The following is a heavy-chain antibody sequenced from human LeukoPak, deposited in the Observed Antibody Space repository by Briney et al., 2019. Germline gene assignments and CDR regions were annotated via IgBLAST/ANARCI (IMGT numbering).Heavy chain of an antibody. J-gene: IGHJ5*02. D-gene: IGHD3-22*01. CDR2: INHSGST. V-gene: IGHV4-34*01. CDR1: GGSFSGYY. Sequence: SETLSLTCAVYGGSFSGYYWSWIRQPPGKGLEWIGEINHSGSTNYNPSLKSRVTISVDTSKNQFSLKLSSVTAADTAVYYCARDRYYYDSSGYYRNWFDPWGQGTLVTVSS. CDR3: ARDRYYYDSSGYYRNWFDP.